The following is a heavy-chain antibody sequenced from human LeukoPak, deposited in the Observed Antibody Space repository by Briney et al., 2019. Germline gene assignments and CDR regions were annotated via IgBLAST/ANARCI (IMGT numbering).Heavy chain of an antibody. CDR2: ISTNTGNP. J-gene: IGHJ4*02. V-gene: IGHV7-4-1*02. CDR1: GYTFTSYD. D-gene: IGHD2-2*01. Sequence: ASAKVSCKASGYTFTSYDMNWVRQAPGQGLEWVGWISTNTGNPTYAQGFTGRFVFSLDTSVSTAYLQISSLKAEDTAVYYCARPGYCSSTSCYDLFFDYWGQGTLVTVSS. CDR3: ARPGYCSSTSCYDLFFDY.